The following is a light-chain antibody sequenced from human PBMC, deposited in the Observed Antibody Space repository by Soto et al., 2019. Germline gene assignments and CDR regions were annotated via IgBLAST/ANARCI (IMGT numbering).Light chain of an antibody. CDR3: SSYTISSTLYV. CDR1: SSDVGGYNY. Sequence: QSALTQPASVSGSPGQSITISCTGTSSDVGGYNYVSWYQQHPGKAPKLLIYEVSNRPSGVSDRFSGSKSGNTASLTISGVQAEDEADYYCSSYTISSTLYVFGTGTKVTVL. V-gene: IGLV2-14*01. CDR2: EVS. J-gene: IGLJ1*01.